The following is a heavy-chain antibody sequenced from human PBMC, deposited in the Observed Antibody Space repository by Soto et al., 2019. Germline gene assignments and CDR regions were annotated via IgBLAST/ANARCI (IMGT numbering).Heavy chain of an antibody. CDR1: GYTFTSYA. CDR2: INAGNGNT. D-gene: IGHD3-22*01. V-gene: IGHV1-3*01. CDR3: ARVNYYDSSGYSYYYYGMDV. Sequence: ASVKVSCKASGYTFTSYAMHWVRQAPGQRLEWMGWINAGNGNTKYSQKFQGRITITRDTSASTAYMELSSLRSEDTAVYYCARVNYYDSSGYSYYYYGMDVWGQGTTVTVSS. J-gene: IGHJ6*02.